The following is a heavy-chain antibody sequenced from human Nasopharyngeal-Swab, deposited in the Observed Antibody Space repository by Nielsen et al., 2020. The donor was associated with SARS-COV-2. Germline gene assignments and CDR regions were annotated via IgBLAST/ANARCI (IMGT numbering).Heavy chain of an antibody. CDR2: IGGTGGST. J-gene: IGHJ4*02. CDR3: AKDRGIVVVIGFDY. D-gene: IGHD3-22*01. CDR1: GFTFSGYA. Sequence: ESLKISCAASGFTFSGYAMSWVRQAPGKGLEWVSAIGGTGGSTYYADSVKGRFTISRDNSKNTLYLQMNSLRAEDTAVYYCAKDRGIVVVIGFDYWGQGTLVTVSS. V-gene: IGHV3-23*01.